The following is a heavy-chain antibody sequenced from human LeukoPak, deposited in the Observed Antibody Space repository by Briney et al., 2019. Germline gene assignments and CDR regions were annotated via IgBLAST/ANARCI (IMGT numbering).Heavy chain of an antibody. Sequence: GGSLRLSCAASGFTFSSYAMSWVRQAPGKGLEWVSAISGSGGSTYYADSVKGRFTITRDNSKNTLYLQMNSLRAEDTAVYYCAKLPNPLLEQQLVFDYWGQGTLVTVSS. D-gene: IGHD6-13*01. J-gene: IGHJ4*02. CDR1: GFTFSSYA. V-gene: IGHV3-23*01. CDR2: ISGSGGST. CDR3: AKLPNPLLEQQLVFDY.